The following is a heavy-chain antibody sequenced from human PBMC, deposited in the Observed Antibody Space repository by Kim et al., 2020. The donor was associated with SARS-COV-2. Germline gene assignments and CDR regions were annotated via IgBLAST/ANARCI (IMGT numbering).Heavy chain of an antibody. CDR3: ARGGVWGSYALGRHARNSGWFDP. J-gene: IGHJ5*02. CDR1: GGSFSGYY. V-gene: IGHV4-34*01. D-gene: IGHD3-16*01. Sequence: SETLSLTCAVYGGSFSGYYWSWIRQPPGKGLEWIAEINHSGSTNYNPSLKSRVTISVDTSKNQFSLKLSSVTAADTAVYYCARGGVWGSYALGRHARNSGWFDPWGQGTLVTVSS. CDR2: INHSGST.